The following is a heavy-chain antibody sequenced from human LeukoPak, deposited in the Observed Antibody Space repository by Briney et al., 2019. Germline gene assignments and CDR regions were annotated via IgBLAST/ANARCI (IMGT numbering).Heavy chain of an antibody. CDR1: GYTFTSYY. CDR3: ARDTPPVYNWNDAPLDC. J-gene: IGHJ4*02. CDR2: INPSGGST. D-gene: IGHD1-1*01. V-gene: IGHV1-46*01. Sequence: ASVKVSCKASGYTFTSYYMHWVRQAPGQGLEWMGIINPSGGSTSYAQKFQGRVTMTRDTSTSTVYMELSSLRFEDTAIYYCARDTPPVYNWNDAPLDCWGQGTLVTVSS.